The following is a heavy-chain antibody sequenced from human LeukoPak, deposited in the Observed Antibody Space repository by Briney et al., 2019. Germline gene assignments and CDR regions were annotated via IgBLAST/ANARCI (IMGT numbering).Heavy chain of an antibody. J-gene: IGHJ4*02. V-gene: IGHV3-23*01. CDR2: ISGSGGST. Sequence: GGSLRLSCAASGFTFSNSAMNWVRQAPGKGLEWVSRISGSGGSTYYTDSVKGRFTISRDNSKNTLYLHMNSLRAEDTAVYYCAKELSTVRDYWGQGTLVTVSS. D-gene: IGHD3-10*01. CDR3: AKELSTVRDY. CDR1: GFTFSNSA.